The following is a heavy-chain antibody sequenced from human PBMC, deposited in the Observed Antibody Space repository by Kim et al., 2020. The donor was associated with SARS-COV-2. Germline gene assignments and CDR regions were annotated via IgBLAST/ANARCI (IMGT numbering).Heavy chain of an antibody. CDR1: GGSLSSSNW. D-gene: IGHD6-6*01. Sequence: SETLSPTCAVSGGSLSSSNWWSWVRQPPGKGLEWIGEIYHSGSTNYNPSLKSRVTISVDKSKNQFSLNLSSVTAADTAVYYCARRPPTLAFDIWGQGTMVTVSS. J-gene: IGHJ3*02. V-gene: IGHV4-4*02. CDR2: IYHSGST. CDR3: ARRPPTLAFDI.